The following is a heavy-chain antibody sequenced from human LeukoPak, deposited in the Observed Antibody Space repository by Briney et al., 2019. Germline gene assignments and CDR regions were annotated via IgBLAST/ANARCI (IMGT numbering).Heavy chain of an antibody. CDR2: IQSSGST. CDR3: ARGGYYGSGNDFRFDP. D-gene: IGHD3-10*01. J-gene: IGHJ5*02. Sequence: PSQTLSLTCTVSGGSVSSGGYYWSWIRQPAGKGLEWIGRIQSSGSTEYNRSLKSRLTISVDTSKNQFSLNLSSVTAADTAVYYCARGGYYGSGNDFRFDPWGQGTLVTVSS. V-gene: IGHV4-61*02. CDR1: GGSVSSGGYY.